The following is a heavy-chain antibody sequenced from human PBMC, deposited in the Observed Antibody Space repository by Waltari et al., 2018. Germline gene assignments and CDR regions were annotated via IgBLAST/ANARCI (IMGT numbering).Heavy chain of an antibody. CDR3: ATVERGLGVAYYFDY. V-gene: IGHV1-24*01. CDR2: FDPEDGET. D-gene: IGHD3-10*01. Sequence: MHWVRQAPGKGLEWMGGFDPEDGETIYAQKFQGRVTMTEDTSTDTAYMELSSLRSEDTAVYYCATVERGLGVAYYFDYWGQGTLVTVSS. J-gene: IGHJ4*02.